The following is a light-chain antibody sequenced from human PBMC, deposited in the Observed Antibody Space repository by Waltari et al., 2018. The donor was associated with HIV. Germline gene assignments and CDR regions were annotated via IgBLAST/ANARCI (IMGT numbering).Light chain of an antibody. CDR2: QDH. CDR1: NLGAKY. CDR3: QTWDSDNYV. V-gene: IGLV3-1*01. Sequence: SYDLTQPPSVSVSPGQTTSITCSGDNLGAKYVCWSQQKPGQSPIMIIYQDHKRPSGIPERFSGSNSGTTATLTITGTQAVDEADYYCQTWDSDNYVFGPGTKVTVL. J-gene: IGLJ1*01.